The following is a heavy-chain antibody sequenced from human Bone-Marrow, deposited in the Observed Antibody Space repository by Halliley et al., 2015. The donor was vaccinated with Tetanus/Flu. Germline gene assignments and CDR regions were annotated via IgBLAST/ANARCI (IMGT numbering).Heavy chain of an antibody. J-gene: IGHJ4*02. Sequence: GWIGYLYSSGPSKFNPSLGNRATMSIDTSTNQFSLNIKSLTAADTAIYYCARGPMGSGYADFWGRGLLVTVSS. D-gene: IGHD5-12*01. V-gene: IGHV4-59*09. CDR3: ARGPMGSGYADF. CDR2: LYSSGPS.